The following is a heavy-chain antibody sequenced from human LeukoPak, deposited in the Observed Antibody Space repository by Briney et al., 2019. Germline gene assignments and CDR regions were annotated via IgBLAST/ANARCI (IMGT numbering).Heavy chain of an antibody. D-gene: IGHD2-15*01. Sequence: GGSLRLSCAASGFTFSSYSMNWVRQAPGKGLEWVSSISSSSSYIYYADSVKGRFAISRDNAKNSLYLQMNSLRAEDTAVYYCAREGRYCSGGSCYSVFDYWGQGTLVTVSS. CDR3: AREGRYCSGGSCYSVFDY. V-gene: IGHV3-21*01. CDR2: ISSSSSYI. J-gene: IGHJ4*02. CDR1: GFTFSSYS.